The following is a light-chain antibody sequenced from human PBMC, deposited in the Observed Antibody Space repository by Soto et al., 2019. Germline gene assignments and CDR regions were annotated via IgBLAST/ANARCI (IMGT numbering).Light chain of an antibody. CDR3: YSAADNNLV. CDR2: KES. Sequence: SYELTQPSSVSVSPGQTARITCSGDILAKKYARWIQQKPGQAPVLVIYKESERPSGIPERFSGSSSGTTVTLTIRGAQVEDEADYYCYSAADNNLVFGGGTMLTVL. CDR1: ILAKKY. J-gene: IGLJ2*01. V-gene: IGLV3-27*01.